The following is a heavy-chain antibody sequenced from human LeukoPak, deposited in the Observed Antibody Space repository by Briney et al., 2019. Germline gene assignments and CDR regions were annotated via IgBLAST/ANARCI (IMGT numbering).Heavy chain of an antibody. D-gene: IGHD6-19*01. V-gene: IGHV4-39*01. CDR2: IYYTGTT. Sequence: PSETLSLTCTVSGGSISTSSYYWGWVRQPPGKGLEWVGSIYYTGTTSYNPSLKSRVAVSVDTSKNQFSLELSSVTAADTAVYYCARRSSGWLSSLDYWGQGTLVAVSS. J-gene: IGHJ4*02. CDR3: ARRSSGWLSSLDY. CDR1: GGSISTSSYY.